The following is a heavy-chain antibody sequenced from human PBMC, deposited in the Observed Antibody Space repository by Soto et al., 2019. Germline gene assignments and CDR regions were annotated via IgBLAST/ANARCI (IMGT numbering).Heavy chain of an antibody. CDR1: GGSISSGGYY. CDR2: IYYSGST. CDR3: ARARTSIQPWPPPTEFDY. J-gene: IGHJ4*02. D-gene: IGHD5-18*01. Sequence: TLLLPCTVCGGSISSGGYYWSWIRQPPGKGLEWIGYIYYSGSTYYNPSLKSRVTISVDTSKNQFSLKLSSVTAADTAVYYCARARTSIQPWPPPTEFDYCGQRTLVTVSS. V-gene: IGHV4-30-4*01.